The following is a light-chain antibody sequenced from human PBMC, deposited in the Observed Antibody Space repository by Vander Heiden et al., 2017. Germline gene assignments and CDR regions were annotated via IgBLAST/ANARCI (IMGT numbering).Light chain of an antibody. CDR1: QSVSRY. CDR3: QQRSNWPPWT. Sequence: EIVLKQSPATLSFSPGERATLPCRASQSVSRYLAWYQQKPGQAPRLLIYDASNRATGIPARFSGSGSGTDFTLTISSLEPEDFAVYYCQQRSNWPPWTFGQGTKLEIK. V-gene: IGKV3-11*01. CDR2: DAS. J-gene: IGKJ2*02.